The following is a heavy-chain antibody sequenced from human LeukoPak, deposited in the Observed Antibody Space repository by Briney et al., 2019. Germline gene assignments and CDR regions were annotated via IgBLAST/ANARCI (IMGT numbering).Heavy chain of an antibody. V-gene: IGHV3-21*01. CDR2: ISSSSSYI. CDR3: ARDETEQQLAYDY. CDR1: GFTFGSYS. D-gene: IGHD6-13*01. Sequence: GGSLRLSWAASGFTFGSYSMNWVRQAPGKGLEWVSSISSSSSYIYYADSVKGRFTISRDNAKNSLYLQMNSLRAEDTAVYYCARDETEQQLAYDYWGQGTLVTVSS. J-gene: IGHJ4*02.